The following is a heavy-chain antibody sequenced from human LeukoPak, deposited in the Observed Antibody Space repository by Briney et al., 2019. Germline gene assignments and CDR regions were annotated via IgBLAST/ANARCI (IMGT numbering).Heavy chain of an antibody. CDR2: VSYDGSNK. V-gene: IGHV3-30*18. D-gene: IGHD2-8*01. J-gene: IGHJ4*02. Sequence: GGSLRLSCAASGFTFSSSGMHWVRQAPGKGLEWVAVVSYDGSNKYYADSVKGRFTFSRDNSKNTLYLQMNSLRAEDTAVYYCAKEYCSNSVCHSLDYWGQGTLVTVSS. CDR3: AKEYCSNSVCHSLDY. CDR1: GFTFSSSG.